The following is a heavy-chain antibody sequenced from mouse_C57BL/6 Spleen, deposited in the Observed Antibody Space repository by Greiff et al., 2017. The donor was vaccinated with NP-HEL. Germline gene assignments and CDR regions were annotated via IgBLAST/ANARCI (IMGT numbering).Heavy chain of an antibody. V-gene: IGHV1-80*01. CDR2: IYPGDGDT. D-gene: IGHD2-4*01. J-gene: IGHJ4*01. CDR1: GYAFSSYW. Sequence: QVQLQQSGAELVKPGASVKISCKASGYAFSSYWMNWVKQRPGKGLEWIGQIYPGDGDTNYNGKFKGKATLTADKSSSTAYMQLSSLTSEDSAVYFCARSEDYPYYYAMDYWGQGTSVTVSS. CDR3: ARSEDYPYYYAMDY.